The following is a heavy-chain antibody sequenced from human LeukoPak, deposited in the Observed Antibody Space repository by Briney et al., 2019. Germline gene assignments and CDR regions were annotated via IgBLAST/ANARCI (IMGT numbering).Heavy chain of an antibody. CDR1: GDSISRDAYY. V-gene: IGHV4-61*02. D-gene: IGHD6-25*01. CDR3: ARKVGVAATFYYYYYYMDV. J-gene: IGHJ6*03. Sequence: SETLSLTCTVSGDSISRDAYYWSWIRQPVGKGLEWIGRISTSGSTNYNPSLNSRVTISADRSKNHFSLKLSSVTAADTAVYYCARKVGVAATFYYYYYYMDVWGKGTTVTVSS. CDR2: ISTSGST.